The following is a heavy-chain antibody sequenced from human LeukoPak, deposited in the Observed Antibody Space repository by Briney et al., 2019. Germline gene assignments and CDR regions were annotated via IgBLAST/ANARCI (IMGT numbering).Heavy chain of an antibody. J-gene: IGHJ4*02. CDR1: GFTFSDYY. CDR3: AREPFWSGYYSNLHFDY. CDR2: ISSSGSTI. Sequence: GGSLRLSCAASGFTFSDYYMSWIRQAPGKGLEWVSYISSSGSTIYYADSVKGRFTISRDNAKNSLYLQMNSLRAEDTAVYYCAREPFWSGYYSNLHFDYWGQGTLVTVSS. D-gene: IGHD3-3*01. V-gene: IGHV3-11*04.